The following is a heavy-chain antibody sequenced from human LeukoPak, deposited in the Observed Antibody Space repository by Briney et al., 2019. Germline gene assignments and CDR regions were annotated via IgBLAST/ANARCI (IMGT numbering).Heavy chain of an antibody. CDR3: ARALEGYTTGFDY. V-gene: IGHV1-69*13. CDR1: GGTFSSYG. J-gene: IGHJ4*02. CDR2: IIPIFGTA. Sequence: ASVKVSCKASGGTFSSYGISWVRQAPGQGLEWMGGIIPIFGTANYAQKFQGRVTITADESTSTAYMELSSLRSEDTAVYYCARALEGYTTGFDYWGQGTLVTVSS. D-gene: IGHD4-17*01.